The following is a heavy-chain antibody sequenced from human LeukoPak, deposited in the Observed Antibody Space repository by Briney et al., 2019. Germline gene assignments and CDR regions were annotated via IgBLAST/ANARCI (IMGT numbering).Heavy chain of an antibody. CDR2: ISSSSRTI. CDR1: GFTFSSYA. Sequence: PGGSLRLSCAASGFTFSSYAMSWGRQAPGKGLEWISYISSSSRTIYYADSVNGRFTISRDNAKNSLSVQMTTLRAEDTAVYYCARLFWNGYYPISFDHYYGMDVWGQGTTVTVSS. V-gene: IGHV3-48*01. CDR3: ARLFWNGYYPISFDHYYGMDV. J-gene: IGHJ6*02. D-gene: IGHD3-3*01.